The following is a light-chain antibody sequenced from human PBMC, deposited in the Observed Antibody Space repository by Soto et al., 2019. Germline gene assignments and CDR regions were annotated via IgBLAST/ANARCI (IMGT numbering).Light chain of an antibody. Sequence: QSALTQPASVSGSPGQSITISCTGTSSDVGSYKLVSWYQQHPGKAPKLMIYEDNKRPSGVSNRFSGSKSGNTASLTISGLQAEDEADYYCCSYAGSTTYVVFGGGTKVNVL. V-gene: IGLV2-23*01. CDR3: CSYAGSTTYVV. J-gene: IGLJ2*01. CDR2: EDN. CDR1: SSDVGSYKL.